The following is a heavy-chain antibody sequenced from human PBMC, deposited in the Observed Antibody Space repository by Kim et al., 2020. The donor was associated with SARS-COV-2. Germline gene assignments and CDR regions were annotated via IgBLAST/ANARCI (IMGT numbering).Heavy chain of an antibody. D-gene: IGHD4-17*01. CDR3: ARHPDYDGDYYFDY. J-gene: IGHJ4*02. Sequence: SPSFQGQVTSSADKSISTAYLQWSSLKASDTAMYYCARHPDYDGDYYFDYWGQGTLVTVSS. V-gene: IGHV5-51*01.